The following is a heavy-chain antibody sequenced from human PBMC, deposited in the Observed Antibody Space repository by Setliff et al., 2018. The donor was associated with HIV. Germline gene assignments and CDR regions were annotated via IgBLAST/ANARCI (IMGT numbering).Heavy chain of an antibody. CDR1: GGSINNYY. D-gene: IGHD5-18*01. CDR3: ARTKLVDTAIRYHYDGLDV. V-gene: IGHV4-4*07. Sequence: SETLSLTCSVSGGSINNYYWTWIRQPAGKGLEWIGHIYSSGTTNYNPSLKSRVTMSVDTSKNQFSLRLSSVTAADTGVYYCARTKLVDTAIRYHYDGLDVWG. J-gene: IGHJ6*01. CDR2: IYSSGTT.